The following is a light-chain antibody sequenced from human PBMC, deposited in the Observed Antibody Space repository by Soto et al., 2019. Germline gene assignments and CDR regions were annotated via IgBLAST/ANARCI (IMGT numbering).Light chain of an antibody. Sequence: EIVLTQSPFTLSFSPVERSTLSFIASQSVSSSYLAWYQQKPGQAPRLLIYGASTRATGIPARFSGSGSGTEFTLTISSLQSEDFAVYYCQQYNNWPRTFGQGTKVDIK. CDR1: QSVSSSY. CDR3: QQYNNWPRT. J-gene: IGKJ1*01. CDR2: GAS. V-gene: IGKV3-15*01.